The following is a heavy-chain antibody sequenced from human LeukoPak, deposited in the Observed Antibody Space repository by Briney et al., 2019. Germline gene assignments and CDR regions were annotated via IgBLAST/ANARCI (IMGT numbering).Heavy chain of an antibody. Sequence: ASVKVSCKASGYTFTSYGISWVRQAPGQGLEWMGWISAYNGNTNYAQKLQGRVTMTTDTSTSTAYMELRSLRSDDTAVYYCARDPVLRFLEWPDAFDIWGQGTMVTVSS. CDR3: ARDPVLRFLEWPDAFDI. D-gene: IGHD3-3*01. J-gene: IGHJ3*02. V-gene: IGHV1-18*01. CDR1: GYTFTSYG. CDR2: ISAYNGNT.